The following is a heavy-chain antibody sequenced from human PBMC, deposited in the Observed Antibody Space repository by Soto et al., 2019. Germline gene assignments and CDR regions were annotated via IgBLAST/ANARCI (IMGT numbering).Heavy chain of an antibody. CDR2: INPSGGST. CDR1: GYTFTSYY. J-gene: IGHJ5*02. Sequence: GASVKVSCKASGYTFTSYYMHWVRQAPGQGLEWMGIINPSGGSTSYAQKFQGRVTMTRDTSTSTVYMALSSLRSEDTAVYYCARVPAPFSSGSYMRDSSGCFDPWGQGTLVTVSS. D-gene: IGHD3-3*01. CDR3: ARVPAPFSSGSYMRDSSGCFDP. V-gene: IGHV1-46*01.